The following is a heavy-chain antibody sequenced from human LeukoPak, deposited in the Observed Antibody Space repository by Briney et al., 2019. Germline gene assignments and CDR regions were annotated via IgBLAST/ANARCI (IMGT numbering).Heavy chain of an antibody. CDR3: ARVTRYSSGWCFDY. CDR2: INPNSGGT. D-gene: IGHD6-19*01. CDR1: GYTFTGYY. J-gene: IGHJ4*02. V-gene: IGHV1-2*02. Sequence: GASVKVSFKASGYTFTGYYMHWVRQAPGQGLEWMGWINPNSGGTNYAQKFQGRVTMTRDTSISTAYMELSRLRSDDTAVYYCARVTRYSSGWCFDYWGQGTLVTVSS.